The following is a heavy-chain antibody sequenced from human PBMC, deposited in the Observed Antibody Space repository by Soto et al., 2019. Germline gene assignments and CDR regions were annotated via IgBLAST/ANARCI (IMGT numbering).Heavy chain of an antibody. J-gene: IGHJ6*02. Sequence: KTSETLSLTCAVSGGSISSSNWWSWVRQPPGKGLEWIGEIYHSGSTNYNPSLKSRVTISVDKSKNQFSLKLSSVTAADTAVYYCARERYCSSTSCYSDYYYGMDVWGQGXTVTVYS. V-gene: IGHV4-4*02. CDR1: GGSISSSNW. CDR2: IYHSGST. CDR3: ARERYCSSTSCYSDYYYGMDV. D-gene: IGHD2-2*01.